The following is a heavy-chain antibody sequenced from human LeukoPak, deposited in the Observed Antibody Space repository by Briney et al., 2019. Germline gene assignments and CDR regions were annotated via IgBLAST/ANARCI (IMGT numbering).Heavy chain of an antibody. CDR1: GGSISSSSYY. J-gene: IGHJ4*02. D-gene: IGHD1-1*01. CDR2: IYYSGST. Sequence: SETLSLTCTVSGGSISSSSYYWGWTRQPPGKGLEWIGSIYYSGSTYYNPSLKSRVTISVDTSKNQFSLKLSSVTAADTAVYYCARHQTARTKTPFDYWGQGTLVTVSS. V-gene: IGHV4-39*01. CDR3: ARHQTARTKTPFDY.